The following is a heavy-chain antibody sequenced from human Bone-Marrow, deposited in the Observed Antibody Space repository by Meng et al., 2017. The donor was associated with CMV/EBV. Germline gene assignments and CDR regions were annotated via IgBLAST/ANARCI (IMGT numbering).Heavy chain of an antibody. CDR2: ISGTSNYI. Sequence: SGFTFSSYCMKWVRQAPGKGLEWVSLISGTSNYINYADSVKGRFTISRDNAKNSLYLQMDSLRAEDTAVYYCARGNCSGGSCYLDYWGQGTLVTVSS. CDR3: ARGNCSGGSCYLDY. J-gene: IGHJ4*02. CDR1: GFTFSSYC. V-gene: IGHV3-21*01. D-gene: IGHD2-15*01.